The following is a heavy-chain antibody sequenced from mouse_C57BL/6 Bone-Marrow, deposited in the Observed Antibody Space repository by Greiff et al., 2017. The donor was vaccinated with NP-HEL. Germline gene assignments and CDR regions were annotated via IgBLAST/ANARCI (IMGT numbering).Heavy chain of an antibody. Sequence: QVQLQQPGAVLVKPGASVKLSCKASGYTFTSYWMHWVKQRPGQGPAWIGMIHPNSGSTNYNEKFKSKATLTVDKSSSTAYMQLRSLTSEDAAFHYCASYGNYKAYWGQGTLVTVSA. CDR1: GYTFTSYW. J-gene: IGHJ3*01. V-gene: IGHV1-64*01. CDR2: IHPNSGST. CDR3: ASYGNYKAY. D-gene: IGHD2-1*01.